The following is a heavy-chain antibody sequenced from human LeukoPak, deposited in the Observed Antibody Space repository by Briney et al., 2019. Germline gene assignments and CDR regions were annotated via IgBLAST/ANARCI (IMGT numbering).Heavy chain of an antibody. V-gene: IGHV3-30-3*01. CDR1: GFTFSSYA. D-gene: IGHD1-26*01. CDR3: ARDRVGAAPLRHYYMDV. J-gene: IGHJ6*03. CDR2: ISYDGSNK. Sequence: GGSLRLSCAASGFTFSSYAMHWVRQAPGKGLEWVAVISYDGSNKYYADSVKGRFTISRDNAKNSLYLQMNSLRAEDTAVYYCARDRVGAAPLRHYYMDVWGKGTTVTVSS.